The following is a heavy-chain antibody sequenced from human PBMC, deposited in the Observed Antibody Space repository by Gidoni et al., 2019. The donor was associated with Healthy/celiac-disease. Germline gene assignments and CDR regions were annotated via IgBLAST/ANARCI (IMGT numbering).Heavy chain of an antibody. V-gene: IGHV3-30*18. D-gene: IGHD6-13*01. CDR3: AKDQAAAYYDYGMDV. J-gene: IGHJ6*02. CDR2: ISYDGSNK. Sequence: QVQLVESGGGVVPPGRSLRLSCAASGFTFSSYGMHWGRPDPGKGLEWVAVISYDGSNKYYADSVKGRFTISRDNSKNTLYLQMNSLRAEDTAVYYCAKDQAAAYYDYGMDVWGQGTTVTVSS. CDR1: GFTFSSYG.